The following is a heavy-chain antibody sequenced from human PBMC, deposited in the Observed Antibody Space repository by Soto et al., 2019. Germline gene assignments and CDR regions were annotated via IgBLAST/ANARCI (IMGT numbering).Heavy chain of an antibody. J-gene: IGHJ5*02. D-gene: IGHD3-3*01. Sequence: PSETLSLTCTVSGGSISSYYWSWIRQPPGKGLEWIGYIDYSGSTNHNPSLKSRVTISVDTSKNQFSLKLSSVTAADTAVYYCARGRGRGITIFGVVTISKNNWFDPWGQGTLVTVSS. V-gene: IGHV4-59*12. CDR2: IDYSGST. CDR3: ARGRGRGITIFGVVTISKNNWFDP. CDR1: GGSISSYY.